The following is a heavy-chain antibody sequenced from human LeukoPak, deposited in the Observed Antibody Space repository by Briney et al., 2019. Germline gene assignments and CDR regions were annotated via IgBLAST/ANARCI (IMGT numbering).Heavy chain of an antibody. J-gene: IGHJ4*02. Sequence: ASVKVSCKASGFTSTSSAMQWVRQARGQRLEWIGWIVVGSGNTNYAQKFQERVTITRDMSTSTAYMELSSLRSEDTAVYYCAADYYYDSSGYPFWGQGTLVTVSS. CDR3: AADYYYDSSGYPF. D-gene: IGHD3-22*01. CDR2: IVVGSGNT. CDR1: GFTSTSSA. V-gene: IGHV1-58*02.